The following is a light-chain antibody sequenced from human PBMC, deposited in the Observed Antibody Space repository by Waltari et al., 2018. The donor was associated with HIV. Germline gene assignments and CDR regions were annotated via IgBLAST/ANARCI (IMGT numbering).Light chain of an antibody. J-gene: IGLJ2*01. V-gene: IGLV1-40*01. CDR1: SSNIGAGYD. CDR2: GNS. Sequence: QSELTQPPSVSAAPGQRVTISCTGSSSNIGAGYDVHWYQQVPGRAPKVVIYGNSIRPSGVPDRFSGSKSGSSASLVITGLQSEDEADYYCQSYDSNLSGLFGGGTK. CDR3: QSYDSNLSGL.